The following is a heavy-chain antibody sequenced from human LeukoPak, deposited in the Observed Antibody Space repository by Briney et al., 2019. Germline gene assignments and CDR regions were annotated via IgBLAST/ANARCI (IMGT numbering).Heavy chain of an antibody. CDR2: IYYSGSP. J-gene: IGHJ4*02. CDR3: ARSRQWGHIDY. V-gene: IGHV4-39*02. Sequence: PSETLSLTCTVSGGSISSSSYYWGWIRQPPGKGLEWIAIIYYSGSPYYNPSLRSRVTISVDTSKNHFSLKLTSVTAADTAVYYCARSRQWGHIDYWGQGTLVTVSS. CDR1: GGSISSSSYY. D-gene: IGHD6-19*01.